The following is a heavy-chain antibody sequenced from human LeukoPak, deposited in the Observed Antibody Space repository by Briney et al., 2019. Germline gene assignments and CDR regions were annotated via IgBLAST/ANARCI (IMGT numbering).Heavy chain of an antibody. CDR3: VRRGDIGFDY. CDR2: IGSAGDT. V-gene: IGHV3-13*01. Sequence: PGGSLRLSCAASGYTFRTSDMHWVRQATGKGLEWVSSIGSAGDTYYAGSVKGRFTISRENVKNSLYLQMNSLRDGDTAVYYCVRRGDIGFDYWGQGTLVTVSS. D-gene: IGHD3-16*01. CDR1: GYTFRTSD. J-gene: IGHJ4*02.